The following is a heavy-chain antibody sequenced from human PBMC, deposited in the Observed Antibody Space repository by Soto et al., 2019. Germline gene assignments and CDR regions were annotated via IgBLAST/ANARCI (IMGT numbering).Heavy chain of an antibody. J-gene: IGHJ3*02. CDR3: AHRGYNYVYDAFHI. D-gene: IGHD5-18*01. CDR1: GSSLSTSGVS. Sequence: QITLKESGPTLVKPTQTLTLTCTFSGSSLSTSGVSVGWIRQPPGKALEWLALIYWDDDKRSSPSLKSRLTNTKDHSENQVVITLPNMDPVDTATYYCAHRGYNYVYDAFHIWGQGRMVTVSS. V-gene: IGHV2-5*02. CDR2: IYWDDDK.